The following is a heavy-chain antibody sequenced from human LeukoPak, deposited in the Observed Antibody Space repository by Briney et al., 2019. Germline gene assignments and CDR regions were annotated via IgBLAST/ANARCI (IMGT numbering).Heavy chain of an antibody. J-gene: IGHJ4*02. CDR3: VRGAGGPRNYVLDY. CDR1: GFTFSGYW. V-gene: IGHV3-74*01. CDR2: LNSDGTTI. Sequence: GGSLRLSCVASGFTFSGYWMHWVRQAPGMGLVWVSRLNSDGTTINYADSVKGRFTFSRDNAKNTVYLQMSGLRDDDTALYFCVRGAGGPRNYVLDYWGQGALVSVSS. D-gene: IGHD3-10*02.